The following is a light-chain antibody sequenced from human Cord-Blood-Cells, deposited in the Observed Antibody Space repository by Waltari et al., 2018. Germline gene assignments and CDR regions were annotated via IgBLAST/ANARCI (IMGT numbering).Light chain of an antibody. CDR3: CAYAGSSTLYV. CDR1: SSDVGSYNL. CDR2: EGS. J-gene: IGLJ1*01. Sequence: QSALTQPASVSGSPGQSITISCTGTSSDVGSYNLVSWYQQHPGKAPKLQIYEGSKRPSGVSNRCSGCKSGNTASLTISALQAEDEADYYCCAYAGSSTLYVFGTGTKVTVL. V-gene: IGLV2-23*01.